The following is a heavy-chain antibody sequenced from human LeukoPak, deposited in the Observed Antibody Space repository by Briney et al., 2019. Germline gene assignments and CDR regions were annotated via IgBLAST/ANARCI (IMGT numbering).Heavy chain of an antibody. CDR1: GFTFSTYE. J-gene: IGHJ3*02. Sequence: GGSLRLSCAASGFTFSTYEMNWVRQAPRKGLEWISYISSSGRIIYYADSVKGRLTVSRDNAKNSLYLQMNSLRGEDTAIYYCAREDTVDAFDIWGQGTMVTVSS. CDR2: ISSSGRII. V-gene: IGHV3-48*03. D-gene: IGHD4-17*01. CDR3: AREDTVDAFDI.